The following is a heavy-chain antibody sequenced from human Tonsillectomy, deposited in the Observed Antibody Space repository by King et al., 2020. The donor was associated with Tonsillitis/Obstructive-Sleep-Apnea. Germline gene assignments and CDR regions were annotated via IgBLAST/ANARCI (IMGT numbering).Heavy chain of an antibody. V-gene: IGHV3-66*01. CDR2: IYSGGTT. J-gene: IGHJ6*03. CDR1: GFTVSSSY. Sequence: VQLVESGGGLVQPGGSLRLSCAASGFTVSSSYMSWVRQAPGKGLEWVSVIYSGGTTYYADSVKGRFTISRDNSKNTLFLQMNSLRAEDTAVYYCARDSPIPNSGYDPYDYYYMDVWGKGTTVTVSS. D-gene: IGHD5-12*01. CDR3: ARDSPIPNSGYDPYDYYYMDV.